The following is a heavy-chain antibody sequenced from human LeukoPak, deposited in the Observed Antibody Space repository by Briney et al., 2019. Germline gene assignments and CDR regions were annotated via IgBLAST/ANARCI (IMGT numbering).Heavy chain of an antibody. V-gene: IGHV3-23*01. D-gene: IGHD6-13*01. Sequence: PGGSLRLACAASGFRFSSYAMSWVRQAPGKGLEWVSAISGSGGSTYYADSVGGRFTISRDSSKNTLYLQMNSLRAEDTAIYYCAKSPGIASADDYWGQGTLVTVSS. CDR1: GFRFSSYA. J-gene: IGHJ4*02. CDR2: ISGSGGST. CDR3: AKSPGIASADDY.